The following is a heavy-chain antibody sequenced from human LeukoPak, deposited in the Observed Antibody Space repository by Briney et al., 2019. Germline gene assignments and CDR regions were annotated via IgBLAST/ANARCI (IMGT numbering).Heavy chain of an antibody. J-gene: IGHJ4*02. CDR2: ISSSSSYI. D-gene: IGHD2-2*01. Sequence: GGSLRLSCVASGFTFSSYSMNWVRQAPGKGLEWVSSISSSSSYIYYADSVKGRFTISRDNAKNSLYLQMNSLRAEDTAVYYCARDTRGDCSSTSCYSRPDYWGQGTLVTVSS. CDR3: ARDTRGDCSSTSCYSRPDY. V-gene: IGHV3-21*01. CDR1: GFTFSSYS.